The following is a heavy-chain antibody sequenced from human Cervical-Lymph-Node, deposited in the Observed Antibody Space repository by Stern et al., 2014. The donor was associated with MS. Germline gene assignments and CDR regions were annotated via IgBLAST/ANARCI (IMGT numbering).Heavy chain of an antibody. J-gene: IGHJ6*02. CDR1: GFSLTNARMG. V-gene: IGHV2-26*01. CDR3: ARMRRVGATFYGLDV. CDR2: IFPNGGR. D-gene: IGHD1-26*01. Sequence: ESGPALVKPTETLTLTCTVSGFSLTNARMGVSWIRQPPGKALDWLAHIFPNGGRWYSTSLNNRLTISKDPSKSQLVLTMTNVDPLDTATYFCARMRRVGATFYGLDVWGQGTTVSVSS.